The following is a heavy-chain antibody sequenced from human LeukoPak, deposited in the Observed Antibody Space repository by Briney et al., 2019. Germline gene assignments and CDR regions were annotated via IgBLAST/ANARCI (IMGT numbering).Heavy chain of an antibody. Sequence: GGSLRLSCAASGFTFSSYGMHWVRQAPGKGLEWVANIKQDGSEKYYVDSVKGRFTISRDNAKNSLYLQMNSLRAEDTAVYYCARGPISYYGSGSYYPTPLYYYYMDVWGKGTTVTVSS. J-gene: IGHJ6*03. V-gene: IGHV3-7*01. CDR2: IKQDGSEK. CDR3: ARGPISYYGSGSYYPTPLYYYYMDV. CDR1: GFTFSSYG. D-gene: IGHD3-10*01.